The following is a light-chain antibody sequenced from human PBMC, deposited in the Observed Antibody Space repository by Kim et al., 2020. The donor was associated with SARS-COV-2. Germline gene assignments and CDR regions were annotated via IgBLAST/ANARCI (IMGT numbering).Light chain of an antibody. CDR1: SLRSYY. Sequence: SSELTQDPAVSVALGQTVRITCQGDSLRSYYSSWYQQKPGQAPVLVIYGKNNPPSGIPYRFSGSSSGNTASLTITGAQAEDEAEYYCNSRDSSGNHMVFG. CDR2: GKN. J-gene: IGLJ3*02. V-gene: IGLV3-19*01. CDR3: NSRDSSGNHMV.